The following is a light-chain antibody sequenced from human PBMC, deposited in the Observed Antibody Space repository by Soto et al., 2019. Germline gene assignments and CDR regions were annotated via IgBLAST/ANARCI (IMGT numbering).Light chain of an antibody. Sequence: EIVLTQSPGTLSVSPGERATLSCRASQTISSNYLAWYQQKPGQAPSLLIYGTSSRATGIPDRFSGSGSGPAFTLTISRLEPEDSALYYCQQYVSWTFGQGTKVEIK. J-gene: IGKJ1*01. V-gene: IGKV3-20*01. CDR3: QQYVSWT. CDR1: QTISSNY. CDR2: GTS.